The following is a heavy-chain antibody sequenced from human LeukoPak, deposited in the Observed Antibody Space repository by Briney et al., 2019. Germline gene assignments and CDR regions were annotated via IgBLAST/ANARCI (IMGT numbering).Heavy chain of an antibody. D-gene: IGHD5-18*01. CDR1: GFNFGDHA. V-gene: IGHV3-49*04. CDR3: SRGPIQLWVHNGVDV. J-gene: IGHJ6*02. CDR2: IRSKAYRGTT. Sequence: GGSLRLSCTTSGFNFGDHAMTWVRQAPGKGLEWVGFIRSKAYRGTTEYAASVKGRFTISRDDSKSVVYLQMNSLRSEDTAVYYCSRGPIQLWVHNGVDVWGQGTTVTVSS.